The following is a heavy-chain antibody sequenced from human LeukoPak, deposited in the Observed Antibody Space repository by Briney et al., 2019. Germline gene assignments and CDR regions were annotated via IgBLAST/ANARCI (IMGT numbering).Heavy chain of an antibody. Sequence: ASVKVSCKASGYTFTSYGISWVRQAPGQELEWMGWISAYNGNTKYAQKLQGRVTMTTDTSTSTAYMELRSLRSDDTAVYYCAREGGYSYGLYGDYYGMDVWGQGTTVTVSS. CDR3: AREGGYSYGLYGDYYGMDV. CDR2: ISAYNGNT. V-gene: IGHV1-18*01. D-gene: IGHD5-18*01. CDR1: GYTFTSYG. J-gene: IGHJ6*02.